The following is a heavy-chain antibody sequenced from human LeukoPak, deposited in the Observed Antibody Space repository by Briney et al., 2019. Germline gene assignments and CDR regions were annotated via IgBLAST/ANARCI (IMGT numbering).Heavy chain of an antibody. CDR2: ISYDGSNK. V-gene: IGHV3-30-3*01. CDR3: ARDFSHYYDSSGCFDY. CDR1: GFTFSSYA. J-gene: IGHJ4*02. D-gene: IGHD3-22*01. Sequence: GGSLRLSCAASGFTFSSYAMHWVRQGPGKGLEWVAVISYDGSNKYYADSVKGRFTISRDNSKNTLYLQMNSLRAEDTAVYYCARDFSHYYDSSGCFDYWGQGTLVTVSS.